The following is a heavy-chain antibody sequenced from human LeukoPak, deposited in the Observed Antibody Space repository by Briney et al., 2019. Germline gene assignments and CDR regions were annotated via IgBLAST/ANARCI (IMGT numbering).Heavy chain of an antibody. D-gene: IGHD3-3*01. CDR1: GFIFRDRE. J-gene: IGHJ4*02. CDR2: ITSSPTTI. CDR3: AILDAGIDFDY. V-gene: IGHV3-48*03. Sequence: PGGSLRLSCAASGFIFRDREMNWVRQAPGKGLEWVAHITSSPTTIYYADSVRGRFTISRDDAKNSLYLQMNSLRAEDTAAYYCAILDAGIDFDYWGQGTPVTVSS.